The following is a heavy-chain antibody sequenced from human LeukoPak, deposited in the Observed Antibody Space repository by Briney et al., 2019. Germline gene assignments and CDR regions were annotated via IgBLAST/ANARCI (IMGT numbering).Heavy chain of an antibody. Sequence: SETLSLTCPVSGGSPSSYYWSWIRQPPGKGLEWIGHIYYSGSTNYNPPLKSRVTISVDTSKNQFSLKLSSVTAADTAVYYCARRRQLAGRDIVATSGWYFDLWGRGTLVTVSS. V-gene: IGHV4-59*08. CDR3: ARRRQLAGRDIVATSGWYFDL. J-gene: IGHJ2*01. D-gene: IGHD5-12*01. CDR2: IYYSGST. CDR1: GGSPSSYY.